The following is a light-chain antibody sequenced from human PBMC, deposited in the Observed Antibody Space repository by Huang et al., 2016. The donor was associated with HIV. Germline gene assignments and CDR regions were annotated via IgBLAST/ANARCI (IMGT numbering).Light chain of an antibody. J-gene: IGKJ1*01. Sequence: EIVMTQSPATLSVSPGERATLSCRASQSVSRHLAGYQQKPGQAPRLRIYVASTRASGIPAWFSSIGSRTEFTLTISILQSEDFAVYYYQQYNNWPRTFGQGTKVEIK. V-gene: IGKV3-15*01. CDR3: QQYNNWPRT. CDR2: VAS. CDR1: QSVSRH.